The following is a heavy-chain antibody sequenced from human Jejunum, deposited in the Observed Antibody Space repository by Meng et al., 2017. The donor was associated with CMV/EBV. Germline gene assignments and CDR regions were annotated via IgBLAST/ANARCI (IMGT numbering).Heavy chain of an antibody. D-gene: IGHD1-26*01. J-gene: IGHJ3*02. V-gene: IGHV1-46*01. CDR3: ASHDPYSASGGAFHI. Sequence: GFTYTTPLMHGVGQAHGQGLEWMGIIRPSSGSTSYAQKYQGRFTMTRDTSTSTVYMELSSLRSEDTAVYYCASHDPYSASGGAFHIWGQGTVVTVSS. CDR1: GFTYTTPL. CDR2: IRPSSGST.